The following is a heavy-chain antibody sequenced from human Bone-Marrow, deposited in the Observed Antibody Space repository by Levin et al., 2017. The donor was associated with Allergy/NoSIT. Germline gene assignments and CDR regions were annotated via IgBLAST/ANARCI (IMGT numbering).Heavy chain of an antibody. CDR1: GFTFDDYA. CDR3: AKDPYPNSGSYTGWFDP. Sequence: SLKISCAASGFTFDDYAMHWVRQAPGKGLEWVSGISWDSGKIGYADSVKGRFTISRDNAKNSLYLQMNSLRAEDTALYYCAKDPYPNSGSYTGWFDPWGQGTLVTVSS. V-gene: IGHV3-9*01. CDR2: ISWDSGKI. J-gene: IGHJ5*02. D-gene: IGHD1-26*01.